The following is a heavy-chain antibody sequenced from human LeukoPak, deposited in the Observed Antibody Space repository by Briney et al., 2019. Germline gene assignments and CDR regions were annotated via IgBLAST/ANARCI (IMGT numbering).Heavy chain of an antibody. Sequence: SETLSLTCTVSGGSISSYYWSWIRQPPGKGPEWIGYIYYSGSTNYNPSLKSRVTISVDTSKNQFSLKLSSVTAADTAVYYCARGYYDSSGLLDYWGQGTLVTVSS. J-gene: IGHJ4*02. CDR2: IYYSGST. CDR3: ARGYYDSSGLLDY. CDR1: GGSISSYY. D-gene: IGHD3-22*01. V-gene: IGHV4-59*01.